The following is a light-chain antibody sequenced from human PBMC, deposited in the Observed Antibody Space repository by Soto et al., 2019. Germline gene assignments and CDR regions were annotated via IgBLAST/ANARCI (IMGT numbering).Light chain of an antibody. CDR1: TSNSGLNT. V-gene: IGLV1-44*01. J-gene: IGLJ2*01. Sequence: QAVVTQPPSASGTPGQRVTISCSGSTSNSGLNTVNWYQQLPGTAPKLLTYSDNQRPAGVPDRFSGSRSGTSASLAISGLQSEDEADYYCAAWDGSLKGPVFGGGTKLTVL. CDR2: SDN. CDR3: AAWDGSLKGPV.